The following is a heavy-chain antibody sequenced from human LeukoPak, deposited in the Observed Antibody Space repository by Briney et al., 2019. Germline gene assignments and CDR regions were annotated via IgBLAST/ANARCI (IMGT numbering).Heavy chain of an antibody. CDR2: INHVGST. CDR1: GGSFSGYY. CDR3: ARDSGLDAFDI. V-gene: IGHV4-34*01. Sequence: SETLSLTCAVYGGSFSGYYWSWIRQPPGKGLEWIGEINHVGSTNYNPSLKSRVTMSVDTSKNQFSLKLSSVTAADTAVYYCARDSGLDAFDIWGQGTMVTVSS. J-gene: IGHJ3*02. D-gene: IGHD2-21*01.